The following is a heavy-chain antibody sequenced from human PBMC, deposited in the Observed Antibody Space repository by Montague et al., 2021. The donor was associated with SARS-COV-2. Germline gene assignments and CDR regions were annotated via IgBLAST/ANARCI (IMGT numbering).Heavy chain of an antibody. J-gene: IGHJ5*02. V-gene: IGHV4-39*07. CDR3: ARDSSRVTMVRGVFDP. CDR1: GGSMSSSSDY. D-gene: IGHD3-10*01. CDR2: IYYRGRT. Sequence: SETLSLTCTVSGGSMSSSSDYWGWIRQSPGKGLEWIGSIYYRGRTSYNPSLESRVTISVDTAKSQFSLKLSSVTAADTAVYYCARDSSRVTMVRGVFDPWGKGTRVTVSS.